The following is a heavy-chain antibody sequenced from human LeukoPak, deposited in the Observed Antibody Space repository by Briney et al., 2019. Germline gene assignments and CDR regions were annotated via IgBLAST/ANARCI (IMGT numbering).Heavy chain of an antibody. CDR2: IYHSGST. Sequence: SETLSLTCTVSGYSISSGYYWGWIRQPPGKGLEWIGSIYHSGSTYYNPSLKSRVTISVDTSKNQFSLKLSSVTAADTAVYYCAREVEFRSSWLDYWGQGTLVTVSS. V-gene: IGHV4-38-2*02. J-gene: IGHJ4*02. CDR1: GYSISSGYY. CDR3: AREVEFRSSWLDY. D-gene: IGHD6-13*01.